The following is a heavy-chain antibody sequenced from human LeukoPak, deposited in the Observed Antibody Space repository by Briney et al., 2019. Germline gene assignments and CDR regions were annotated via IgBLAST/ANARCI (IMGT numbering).Heavy chain of an antibody. CDR1: GFTFSGYW. J-gene: IGHJ5*02. CDR3: ARDRLRFLEWLSRPS. Sequence: EGSLRLSCAASGFTFSGYWMTWVRQAPGKGLEWVANIKQDGSEKYYVDSVKGRFTISRDNAKNSLYLQMNSLRAEDTAVYYCARDRLRFLEWLSRPSWGQGTLVTVSS. CDR2: IKQDGSEK. D-gene: IGHD3-3*01. V-gene: IGHV3-7*01.